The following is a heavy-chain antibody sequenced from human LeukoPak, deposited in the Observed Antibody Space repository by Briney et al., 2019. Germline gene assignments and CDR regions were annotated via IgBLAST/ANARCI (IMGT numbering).Heavy chain of an antibody. Sequence: SETLSLTCSVSGYSISSGYYWGWIRPPPGKGLEYIGSIFHTGSADYNPSLNSRVTLSVDTSKNQFSLKLNSVTAADTAVYYCVREREKQWLFWGQGTLVPVSS. CDR2: IFHTGSA. CDR1: GYSISSGYY. V-gene: IGHV4-38-2*02. D-gene: IGHD6-19*01. CDR3: VREREKQWLF. J-gene: IGHJ4*02.